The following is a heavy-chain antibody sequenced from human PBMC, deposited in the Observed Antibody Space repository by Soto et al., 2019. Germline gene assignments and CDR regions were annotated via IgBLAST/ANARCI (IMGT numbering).Heavy chain of an antibody. V-gene: IGHV3-13*01. CDR2: IGTAGDT. D-gene: IGHD4-17*01. CDR1: GFTFSSYG. Sequence: GGSLRVSCAAAGFTFSSYGMHWVRQAPGKGLEWVPAIGTAGDTYYPGSVKGRFTISRENAKNSLYLQMNSLRAGDTAVYYCARGARKGTVTLTFDYWGQGTLVTVSS. J-gene: IGHJ4*02. CDR3: ARGARKGTVTLTFDY.